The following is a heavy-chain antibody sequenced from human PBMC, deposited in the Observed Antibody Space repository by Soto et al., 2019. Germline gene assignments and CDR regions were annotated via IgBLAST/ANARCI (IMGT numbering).Heavy chain of an antibody. J-gene: IGHJ6*02. CDR1: GYTFTSYQ. V-gene: IGHV1-46*01. CDR2: INPSGGGI. CDR3: AREGPPTTTGVGPSYTMDV. D-gene: IGHD3-3*01. Sequence: QMQLVQSGAEVKKPGASVKVSCKASGYTFTSYQMHWVRQAPGQGHERMGIINPSGGGITYATRFQGRVMMTRDSSKNTVYMELRTLRSEDTAVYYCAREGPPTTTGVGPSYTMDVWGQGTTVTVS.